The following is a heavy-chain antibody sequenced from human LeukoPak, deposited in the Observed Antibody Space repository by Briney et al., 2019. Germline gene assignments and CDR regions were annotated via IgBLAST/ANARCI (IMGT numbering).Heavy chain of an antibody. Sequence: SETLSLTRAVYGGSFSGYYWSWIRQPPGKGLEWIGEINHSGSTNYNPSLKSRVTISVDTSKNQFSLKLSSVTAADTAVYYCARLWEKVADYYYYYMDVWGKGTTVTISS. CDR1: GGSFSGYY. J-gene: IGHJ6*03. CDR2: INHSGST. CDR3: ARLWEKVADYYYYYMDV. V-gene: IGHV4-34*01. D-gene: IGHD1-26*01.